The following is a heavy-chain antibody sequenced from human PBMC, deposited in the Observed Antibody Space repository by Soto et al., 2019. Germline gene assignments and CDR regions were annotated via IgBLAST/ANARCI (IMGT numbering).Heavy chain of an antibody. Sequence: SETLSLTCAVYGGSFSGYYWSWIRQPPGKGLEWIGEINHSGSTNYNPSLKSRVTISVDTSKNQFSLKLSSVTAADTAVYYCGSLRQYQLLWGYYYYGMDVWGQGTTVTVS. V-gene: IGHV4-34*01. CDR2: INHSGST. D-gene: IGHD2-2*01. J-gene: IGHJ6*02. CDR1: GGSFSGYY. CDR3: GSLRQYQLLWGYYYYGMDV.